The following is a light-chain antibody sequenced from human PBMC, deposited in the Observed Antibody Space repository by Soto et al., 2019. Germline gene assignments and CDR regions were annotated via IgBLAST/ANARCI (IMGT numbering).Light chain of an antibody. V-gene: IGKV1-5*01. CDR2: DAS. J-gene: IGKJ1*01. Sequence: DIQMTQSPSTLSASVGDRVTITCRASQSISSWLALYQQKPGKAPKLLIYDASSLESVVPSRFSGSRSGTEFTLTISSLQPDDFATYHCQQYNSYSPTFGQGTKVEIK. CDR3: QQYNSYSPT. CDR1: QSISSW.